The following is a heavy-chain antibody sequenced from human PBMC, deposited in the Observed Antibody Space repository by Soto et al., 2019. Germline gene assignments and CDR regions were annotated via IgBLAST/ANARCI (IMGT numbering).Heavy chain of an antibody. CDR1: GESISGHY. CDR3: ASGGPRYCSSTSCYADHRYYYGMDV. CDR2: IYHSGST. D-gene: IGHD2-2*01. Sequence: SETLSLTCTVSGESISGHYWGWIRQPPWKGLEWIGSIYHSGSTYYNPSLKSRVTISVDTSKNQFSLKLSSVTAADTAVYYCASGGPRYCSSTSCYADHRYYYGMDVWGQGTTVTVSS. J-gene: IGHJ6*02. V-gene: IGHV4-38-2*02.